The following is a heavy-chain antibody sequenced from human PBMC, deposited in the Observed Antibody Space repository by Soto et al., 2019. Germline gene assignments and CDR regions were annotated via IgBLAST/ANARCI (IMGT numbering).Heavy chain of an antibody. CDR1: GFAFTSYV. CDR2: VSTSGSDT. D-gene: IGHD2-2*01. CDR3: GKRGYASRRYRSFGD. J-gene: IGHJ4*02. V-gene: IGHV3-23*01. Sequence: VGSLRLSCAASGFAFTSYVMTFVRQAPWTGLVWVSGVSTSGSDTFYADSVKGRFTSSRDNSKNTLSLHMNSERAEDTAVYYCGKRGYASRRYRSFGDWGEGTQVTVA.